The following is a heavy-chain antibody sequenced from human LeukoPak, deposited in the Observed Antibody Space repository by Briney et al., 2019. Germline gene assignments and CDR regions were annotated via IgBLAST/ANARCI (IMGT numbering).Heavy chain of an antibody. CDR3: TREGYNRSGYFLDF. Sequence: SETLSLTCSVSGGSMTDSCWSWFRQAPGKGFEWLGFIYPSGRTEYSPSLRSRVSFSVATSRMEATVRLSSVTASDTAVYYCTREGYNRSGYFLDFWGQGTLVTVSS. J-gene: IGHJ4*02. CDR1: GGSMTDSC. D-gene: IGHD2-2*03. CDR2: IYPSGRT. V-gene: IGHV4-59*12.